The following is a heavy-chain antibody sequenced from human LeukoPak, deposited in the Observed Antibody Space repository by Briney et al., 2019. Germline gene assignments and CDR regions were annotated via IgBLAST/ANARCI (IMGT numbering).Heavy chain of an antibody. CDR1: GGSISSYY. Sequence: PSETLSLTCTVSGGSISSYYWSWIRQPPGKGLEWIGYIYYSGSTNYNPSLKSRVTISVDTSKNQFSLKLSSVTAADTAVYYCARVTCDSSGYYGPSRAFDIWGQGTMVTVSS. CDR2: IYYSGST. V-gene: IGHV4-59*01. D-gene: IGHD3-22*01. CDR3: ARVTCDSSGYYGPSRAFDI. J-gene: IGHJ3*02.